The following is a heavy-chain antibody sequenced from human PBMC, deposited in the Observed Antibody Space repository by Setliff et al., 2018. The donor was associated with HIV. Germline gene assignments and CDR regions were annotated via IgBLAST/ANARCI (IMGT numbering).Heavy chain of an antibody. CDR1: GGTFANSA. CDR2: IVPILGIA. D-gene: IGHD7-27*01. CDR3: ARIPTGGAFDI. J-gene: IGHJ3*02. V-gene: IGHV1-69*10. Sequence: SVKVSCKASGGTFANSAIGWVRQAPGQGLEWMGAIVPILGIANSAQKFQGRVTITTDESTNTAYMELSSLRSEDTAVYYCARIPTGGAFDIWGQGTVVTVSS.